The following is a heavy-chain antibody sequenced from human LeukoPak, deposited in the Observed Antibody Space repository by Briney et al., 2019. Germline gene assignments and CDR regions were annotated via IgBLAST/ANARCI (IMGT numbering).Heavy chain of an antibody. V-gene: IGHV3-48*03. Sequence: GGSLRLSCAASGFTFSSYEMNWVRQAPGEGLEWVSYISISDSTIYYADSVKGRFTVSRDKAKNSLYLQMSSLRAEDTAVYYCAREDSYGSEGFDFWGQGSLVTVSS. J-gene: IGHJ4*02. CDR3: AREDSYGSEGFDF. D-gene: IGHD5-18*01. CDR2: ISISDSTI. CDR1: GFTFSSYE.